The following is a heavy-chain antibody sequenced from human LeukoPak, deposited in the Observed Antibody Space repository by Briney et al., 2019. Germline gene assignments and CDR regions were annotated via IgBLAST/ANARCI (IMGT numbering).Heavy chain of an antibody. D-gene: IGHD2-2*02. J-gene: IGHJ5*02. CDR1: GGSTTGYF. Sequence: SETLSLTCSVSGGSTTGYFWTWIRQPPGKGPEWIGYVYYKGDTSYSPSLDSRVTISVDTSKNQFSLKLSSVTAADTAVYYCARHIVVVPAAIRVSGRYLFDPWGQGTLVTVSS. CDR2: VYYKGDT. V-gene: IGHV4-59*01. CDR3: ARHIVVVPAAIRVSGRYLFDP.